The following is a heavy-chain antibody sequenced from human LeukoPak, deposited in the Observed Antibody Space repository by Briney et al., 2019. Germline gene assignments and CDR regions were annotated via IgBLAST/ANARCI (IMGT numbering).Heavy chain of an antibody. D-gene: IGHD6-19*01. CDR1: GYTFTSYY. J-gene: IGHJ4*02. CDR3: ARDLGLAVAGMVTYFDY. Sequence: ASVKVSCKASGYTFTSYYMHWVRQAPGQGLEWMGIINPSGGSTSYAQKFQGRVTMTRDTSTSTVYMELSSLGSEDTAVYYCARDLGLAVAGMVTYFDYWGQGTLVTVSS. CDR2: INPSGGST. V-gene: IGHV1-46*01.